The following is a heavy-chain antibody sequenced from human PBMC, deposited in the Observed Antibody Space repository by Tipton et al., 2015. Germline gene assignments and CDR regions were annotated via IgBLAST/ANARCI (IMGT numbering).Heavy chain of an antibody. D-gene: IGHD4-23*01. CDR3: ARGVYPSGNVPWYYYGMDV. CDR1: GFTFSRYA. J-gene: IGHJ6*02. CDR2: IWYDGSNK. V-gene: IGHV3-33*01. Sequence: SLRLSCAASGFTFSRYAMHWVRQAPGKGLEWVAVIWYDGSNKYYADSVKGRFTISRDNFKNTLYLQMNSLRAEDTAVYYCARGVYPSGNVPWYYYGMDVWGQGTTVTVSS.